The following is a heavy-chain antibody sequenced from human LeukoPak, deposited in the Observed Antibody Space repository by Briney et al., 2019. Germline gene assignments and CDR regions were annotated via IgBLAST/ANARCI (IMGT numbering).Heavy chain of an antibody. V-gene: IGHV4-59*01. CDR3: ARVCQSAEYYFDY. Sequence: SETLSLTCTVSGGSIDSYYWSWIRQPPGKGLEWIGYIYYTGSTEYHPSLKSRVTISLDTSKNQFSLKLTSVTAADTAVYYCARVCQSAEYYFDYWGQGNLVSVPS. J-gene: IGHJ4*02. CDR1: GGSIDSYY. CDR2: IYYTGST.